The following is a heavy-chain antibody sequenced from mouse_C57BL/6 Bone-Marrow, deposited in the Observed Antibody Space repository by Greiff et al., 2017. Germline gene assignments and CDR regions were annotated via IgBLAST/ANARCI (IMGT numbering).Heavy chain of an antibody. CDR3: ARGIYWYFDV. CDR2: ISSGSSTI. J-gene: IGHJ1*03. Sequence: EVHLVESGGGLVKPGGSLKLSCAASGFTFSDYGMHWVRQAPEKGLEWVAYISSGSSTIYYADTVKGRFTISRDNAKNTLFLQMTSLRSEDTAMYYCARGIYWYFDVWGTGTTVNVSS. CDR1: GFTFSDYG. V-gene: IGHV5-17*01.